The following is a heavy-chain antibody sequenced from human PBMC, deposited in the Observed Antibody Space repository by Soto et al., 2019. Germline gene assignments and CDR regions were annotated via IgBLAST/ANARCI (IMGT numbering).Heavy chain of an antibody. CDR2: ISAHNGNT. V-gene: IGHV1-18*01. Sequence: QVHLVQSGAEGKKPGASVKVSCKGSGYGFTTYGITWVRQAPGQGLEWMAWISAHNGNTNYAQKLQGRVTVTRDTSTRTAYMELTSLRSDDTAVYYCARGRYGDYWGQGALVTVSS. CDR3: ARGRYGDY. D-gene: IGHD1-1*01. CDR1: GYGFTTYG. J-gene: IGHJ4*02.